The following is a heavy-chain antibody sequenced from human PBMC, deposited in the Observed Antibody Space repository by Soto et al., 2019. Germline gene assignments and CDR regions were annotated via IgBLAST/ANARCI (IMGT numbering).Heavy chain of an antibody. CDR2: IYRTGST. CDR1: GGSFTSNNC. Sequence: SETLSLTCAVSGGSFTSNNCWTWVRQPPGQGLEWIGEIYRTGSTNYNPSLKSRVTISLDKSENQFSLKVTSLTAADPAVYYCASRDPGTSVDYWGQGTLVTVSS. V-gene: IGHV4-4*02. CDR3: ASRDPGTSVDY. D-gene: IGHD1-7*01. J-gene: IGHJ4*02.